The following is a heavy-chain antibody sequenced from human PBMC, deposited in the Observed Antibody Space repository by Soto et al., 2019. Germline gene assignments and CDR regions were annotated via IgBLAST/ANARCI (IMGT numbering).Heavy chain of an antibody. CDR1: GFTFSSYA. Sequence: GGSLRLSCAASGFTFSSYAMSWVRQAPGKGLEWVSAISGSGGSTYYADSVKGRFTISRDNSKNTLYLQMNSLRAEDTAVYYCAKVLGYDILTGYSPYWGQGTLVTVSS. CDR3: AKVLGYDILTGYSPY. CDR2: ISGSGGST. J-gene: IGHJ4*02. D-gene: IGHD3-9*01. V-gene: IGHV3-23*01.